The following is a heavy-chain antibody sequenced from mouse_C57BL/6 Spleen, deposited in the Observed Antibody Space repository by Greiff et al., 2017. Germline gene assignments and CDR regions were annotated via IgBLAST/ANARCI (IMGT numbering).Heavy chain of an antibody. CDR3: ARDYFDY. CDR2: IDPADSET. CDR1: GYTFTSYW. J-gene: IGHJ2*01. Sequence: QVQLQQPGAELVRPGSSVKLSCKASGYTFTSYWMHWVKQRPIQSLEWIGNIDPADSETNYNQKFKDKATLTVDNSSSTAYMQLSSLTSEDSAVYYCARDYFDYWGQGTTLTVSS. V-gene: IGHV1-52*01.